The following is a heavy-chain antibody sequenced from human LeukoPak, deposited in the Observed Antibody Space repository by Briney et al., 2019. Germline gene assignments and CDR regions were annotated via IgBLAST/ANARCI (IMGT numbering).Heavy chain of an antibody. CDR1: GFTFSSYG. D-gene: IGHD1-1*01. Sequence: PGGSLRLSCAASGFTFSSYGMHWVRQAPGKGLEWVAFIRYDGSNKYYADSVKGRFTISRDNSKNTLYLQMNSLRAEDTAVYYCAGGGYHYFDYWGQGTLVTVSS. V-gene: IGHV3-30*02. CDR3: AGGGYHYFDY. CDR2: IRYDGSNK. J-gene: IGHJ4*02.